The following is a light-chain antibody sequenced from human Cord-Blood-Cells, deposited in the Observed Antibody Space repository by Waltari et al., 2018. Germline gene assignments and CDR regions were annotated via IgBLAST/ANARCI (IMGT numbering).Light chain of an antibody. CDR2: EGS. Sequence: QSALTQPASVSGSPGQSITISCTGTSSDVGSYNLVSWYQQHPGKTPKLMIYEGSKRASGVSIRFAGSKSGNTASLTIAGLQAEDEADYYCCSYAGVWVFGGGTKLTVL. CDR3: CSYAGVWV. J-gene: IGLJ3*02. CDR1: SSDVGSYNL. V-gene: IGLV2-23*01.